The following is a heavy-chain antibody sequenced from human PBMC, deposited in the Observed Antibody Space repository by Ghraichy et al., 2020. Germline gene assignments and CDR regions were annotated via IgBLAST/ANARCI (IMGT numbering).Heavy chain of an antibody. J-gene: IGHJ4*02. CDR3: ARGEGWLRSPMFDC. CDR1: GGSVSSGSYY. D-gene: IGHD5-12*01. V-gene: IGHV4-61*01. Sequence: SETLSLTCTVSGGSVSSGSYYWSWIRQPPGKGLEWIGYIYYSGSTNYNPSLKSRVTISVDTSKNQFSLQLKSVTPEDTAVYFCARGEGWLRSPMFDCWGQGTLVTVSS. CDR2: IYYSGST.